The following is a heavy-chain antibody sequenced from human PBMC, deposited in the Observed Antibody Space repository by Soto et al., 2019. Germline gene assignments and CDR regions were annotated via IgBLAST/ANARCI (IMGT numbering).Heavy chain of an antibody. CDR1: GFTFSSYG. V-gene: IGHV3-30*18. J-gene: IGHJ4*02. CDR2: ISYDGSNK. D-gene: IGHD2-15*01. CDR3: AKTTPALGYCSGGSCYAPDY. Sequence: QVQLVESGGGVVQPGRSLRLSCAASGFTFSSYGMHWVRQAPGKGLEWVAVISYDGSNKYYADSVKGRFTISRDNSKNTLYLQMNSVRAEDTAVYYCAKTTPALGYCSGGSCYAPDYWGQGTLVTVSS.